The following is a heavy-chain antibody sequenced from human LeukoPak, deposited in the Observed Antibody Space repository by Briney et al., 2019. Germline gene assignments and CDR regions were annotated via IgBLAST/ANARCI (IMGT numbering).Heavy chain of an antibody. CDR2: IYPGYSDT. J-gene: IGHJ4*02. CDR3: ARRAMATIPPFDY. D-gene: IGHD5-24*01. CDR1: GYRFTTYW. Sequence: GESLKISRMGSGYRFTTYWMGWVRQMSGKGLEWRRIIYPGYSDTSYSPYFQGQVPISADNSINIVYLQWSILKASDTAMYYCARRAMATIPPFDYWGQGTLVTVSS. V-gene: IGHV5-51*01.